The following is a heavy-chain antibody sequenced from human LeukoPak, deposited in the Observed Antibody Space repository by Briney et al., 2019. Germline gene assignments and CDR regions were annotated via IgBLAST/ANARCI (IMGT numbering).Heavy chain of an antibody. Sequence: GGSLRLSCAASGFTFSNAWMSWVRQAPGMGLEWVSTIYSDGNTYYPDSVKGRFTISRDGSKNTLYLQLNSLRTEDTAIYYCVREREGGNPEHWGQGTLVTVSS. D-gene: IGHD3-16*01. J-gene: IGHJ1*01. CDR1: GFTFSNAW. CDR3: VREREGGNPEH. CDR2: IYSDGNT. V-gene: IGHV3-53*01.